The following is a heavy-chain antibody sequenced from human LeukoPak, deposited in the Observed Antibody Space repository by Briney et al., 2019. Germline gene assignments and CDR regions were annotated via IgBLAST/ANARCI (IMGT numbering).Heavy chain of an antibody. Sequence: GGSLRLSCAASGFTFSSHWMTWVRQAPGKGLEWVANINQDGSERYYVDSVKGRFTISRDNVKNSPYLQMNSLRAEDTAVYYCARDSEYSSSFAFDIWGQGTMVTVSS. J-gene: IGHJ3*02. V-gene: IGHV3-7*01. CDR1: GFTFSSHW. CDR2: INQDGSER. D-gene: IGHD6-13*01. CDR3: ARDSEYSSSFAFDI.